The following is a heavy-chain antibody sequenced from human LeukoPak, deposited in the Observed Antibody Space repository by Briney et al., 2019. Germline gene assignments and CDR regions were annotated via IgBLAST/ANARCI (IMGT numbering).Heavy chain of an antibody. J-gene: IGHJ4*02. V-gene: IGHV1-69*13. CDR3: ARDRTTNYYDSSGYNDY. CDR1: GGTFSSYA. D-gene: IGHD3-22*01. CDR2: IIPIFGTA. Sequence: SVNVSCKASGGTFSSYAISWVRQAPGQGLEWMGGIIPIFGTANYAQKFQGRVTITADESTSTAYMELSSLRSEDTAVYYCARDRTTNYYDSSGYNDYWGQGTLVTVSS.